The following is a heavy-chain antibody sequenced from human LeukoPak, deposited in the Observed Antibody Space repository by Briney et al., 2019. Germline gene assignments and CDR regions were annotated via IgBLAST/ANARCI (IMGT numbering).Heavy chain of an antibody. Sequence: ASVKVSCKASGYTFTSYGISWVRQAPGQGLEWMGWISAYNGNTNYAQKLQGRVTMTTDTSTSTAYMELRSLRSDDTAVYYCARAYLVGPAAIRWFDPWGQGTLVTVSS. J-gene: IGHJ5*02. CDR1: GYTFTSYG. D-gene: IGHD2-2*01. CDR3: ARAYLVGPAAIRWFDP. CDR2: ISAYNGNT. V-gene: IGHV1-18*01.